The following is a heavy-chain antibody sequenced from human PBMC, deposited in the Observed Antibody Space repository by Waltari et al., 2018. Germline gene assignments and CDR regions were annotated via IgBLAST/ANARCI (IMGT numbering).Heavy chain of an antibody. Sequence: EVQLVESGGDFVQPGRSLRLSCVASGFTIDDSAMHWVRQVSGKGLEWVSGISGNSVRTDCADSVKGRVTISRDNAKNSLFLEMNSLRVEDKAFYYCASVIALAGARPAFWGQGTLVTVSS. J-gene: IGHJ4*02. CDR2: ISGNSVRT. CDR1: GFTIDDSA. D-gene: IGHD6-19*01. CDR3: ASVIALAGARPAF. V-gene: IGHV3-9*01.